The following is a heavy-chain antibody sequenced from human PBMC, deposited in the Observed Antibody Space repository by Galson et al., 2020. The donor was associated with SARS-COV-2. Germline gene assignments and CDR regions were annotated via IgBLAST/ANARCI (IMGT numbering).Heavy chain of an antibody. D-gene: IGHD1-26*01. CDR1: GFTFSSYR. V-gene: IGHV3-30*01. J-gene: IGHJ4*02. Sequence: GGSLRLSCAASGFTFSSYRMNWVRKAPGKGLEWVAVISYDGSNKYYADFVKGRFTISRDDSKNTLYLQMNIMRAEDTAVYYCAISLCGGFRSPFYYWGQGILFIVSA. CDR2: ISYDGSNK. CDR3: AISLCGGFRSPFYY.